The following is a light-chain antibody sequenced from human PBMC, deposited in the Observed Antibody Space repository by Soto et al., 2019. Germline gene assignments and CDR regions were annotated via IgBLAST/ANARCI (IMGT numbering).Light chain of an antibody. Sequence: EIVLTQSPGTLSLSPGERATLSCRASQSVSSSFLAWYQRKPGQAPRLLTYGASSRATGIADRFSGSGSGTDFTLTISRLEPEDFAVYYCQQYDTSPRTFGQGTKVDI. V-gene: IGKV3-20*01. CDR2: GAS. CDR3: QQYDTSPRT. J-gene: IGKJ1*01. CDR1: QSVSSSF.